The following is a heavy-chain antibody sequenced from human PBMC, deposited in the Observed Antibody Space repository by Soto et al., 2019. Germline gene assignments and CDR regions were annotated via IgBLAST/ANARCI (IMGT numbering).Heavy chain of an antibody. D-gene: IGHD6-13*01. Sequence: ASVKFSCKSSGYTFTGYYMHWVRQAPGQGLEWMGWINPNSGGTNYAQKFQGRVTMTRDTSISTAYMELSRLRSDDTAVYYCARVIAAAPGGFDPWGQGNLVTGSS. CDR1: GYTFTGYY. CDR2: INPNSGGT. J-gene: IGHJ5*02. CDR3: ARVIAAAPGGFDP. V-gene: IGHV1-2*02.